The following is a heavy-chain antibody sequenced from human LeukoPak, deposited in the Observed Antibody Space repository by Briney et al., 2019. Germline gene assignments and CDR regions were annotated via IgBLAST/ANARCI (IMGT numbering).Heavy chain of an antibody. J-gene: IGHJ4*02. Sequence: PGGSLRLSCAASGFTFSSYEMNWVRQAPGKGLEWVSYISSSGSTIYYADSVKGRFTISRDNAKNSLYLQMNSLRAEDTAVYYCAKGRGYSYGYACDYWGQGTLVTVSS. D-gene: IGHD5-18*01. CDR2: ISSSGSTI. CDR1: GFTFSSYE. CDR3: AKGRGYSYGYACDY. V-gene: IGHV3-48*03.